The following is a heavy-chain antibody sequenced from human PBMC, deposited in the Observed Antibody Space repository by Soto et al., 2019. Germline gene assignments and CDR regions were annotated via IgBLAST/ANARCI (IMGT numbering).Heavy chain of an antibody. CDR2: INHSGST. J-gene: IGHJ4*02. V-gene: IGHV4-34*01. CDR3: GGIAVGD. Sequence: QVQLQQWGAGLLKPSETLSLTCAVYGGSFSDYYWSWIRQPPGKGLEWIGEINHSGSTNYNPSLKGRLTISVDTSKNQFSLNLSSVTAADTAVYYCGGIAVGDWGQGTLVTVSS. CDR1: GGSFSDYY. D-gene: IGHD6-19*01.